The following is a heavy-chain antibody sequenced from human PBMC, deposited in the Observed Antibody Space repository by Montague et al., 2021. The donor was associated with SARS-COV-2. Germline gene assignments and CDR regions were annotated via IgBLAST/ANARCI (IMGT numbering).Heavy chain of an antibody. CDR1: GGSISSSSYY. Sequence: SETLSLTCTVSGGSISSSSYYWGWIRQPPGKGLEWIGNIYYSGSTYYNPYLKSRVTISVDTSKNQFSLKLSSLTAADTAVYYCARQKMGSVTIFGVVMHDRCSEPWGQGTPVTVSS. V-gene: IGHV4-39*01. J-gene: IGHJ5*02. CDR3: ARQKMGSVTIFGVVMHDRCSEP. CDR2: IYYSGST. D-gene: IGHD3-3*01.